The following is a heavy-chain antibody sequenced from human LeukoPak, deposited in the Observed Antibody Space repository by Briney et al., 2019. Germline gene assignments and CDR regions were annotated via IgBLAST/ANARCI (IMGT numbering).Heavy chain of an antibody. CDR3: AKEAGYSYGFDY. CDR2: ISYDGSNK. CDR1: GFTFSNYG. D-gene: IGHD5-18*01. Sequence: PGGSLRLSCAASGFTFSNYGIHWVRQAPGKGLEWVAVISYDGSNKYYADSVKGRCTIYRDKSKNTVYLQMNSLRAEDTAVYYCAKEAGYSYGFDYWGQGTLVIVSS. V-gene: IGHV3-30*18. J-gene: IGHJ4*02.